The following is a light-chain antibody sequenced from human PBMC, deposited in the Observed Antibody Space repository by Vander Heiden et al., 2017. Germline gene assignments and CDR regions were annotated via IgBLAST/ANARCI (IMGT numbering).Light chain of an antibody. CDR1: QSVSSY. V-gene: IGKV3-11*01. J-gene: IGKJ4*01. CDR2: DAS. CDR3: QQRSNWPPLT. Sequence: EILLTHSPAPLSLSPGESATLSCRASQSVSSYLAWYQQKPGQAPRLLIYDASNRATGIPARFSGSGSGTDFTLTISSLEPEDFAVYYCQQRSNWPPLTFGGGTKVEIK.